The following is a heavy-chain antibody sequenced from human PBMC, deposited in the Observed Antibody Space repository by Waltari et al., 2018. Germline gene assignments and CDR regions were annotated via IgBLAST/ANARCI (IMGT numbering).Heavy chain of an antibody. CDR2: ISSSSITI. CDR1: GFTFSSYS. CDR3: ARGRGYTVTRGY. D-gene: IGHD4-17*01. V-gene: IGHV3-48*04. Sequence: EVQLVESGGGLVQPGGSLRLSCAASGFTFSSYSMNWVRQAPGKGLEWVSYISSSSITICYADSVMGRFTISRDNAKNPLYLQMNSLRAEDTAVYYCARGRGYTVTRGYWGQGTLVTVSS. J-gene: IGHJ4*02.